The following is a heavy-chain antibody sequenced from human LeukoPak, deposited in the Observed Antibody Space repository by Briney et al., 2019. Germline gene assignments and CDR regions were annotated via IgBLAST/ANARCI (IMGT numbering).Heavy chain of an antibody. CDR3: ARDHARIAVAGSYFDY. CDR2: IWYDGSNK. D-gene: IGHD6-19*01. V-gene: IGHV3-33*01. Sequence: GGSLRLSCAASGFTFSSYGMHWVRQAPGKGLEWVAVIWYDGSNKYYADSVKGRFTISRDNSKNTLYLQMNSLRAEDTAVYYCARDHARIAVAGSYFDYWGQGTLVTVSS. J-gene: IGHJ4*02. CDR1: GFTFSSYG.